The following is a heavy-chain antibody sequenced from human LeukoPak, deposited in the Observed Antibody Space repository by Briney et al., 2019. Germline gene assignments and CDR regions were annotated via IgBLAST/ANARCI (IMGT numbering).Heavy chain of an antibody. D-gene: IGHD1/OR15-1a*01. Sequence: LETLSLTCAVYGGSFSGYYWSWIRQPPGKGLEWIGEINHSGSTNYIPSLKSRVTISVDTSKNQFSLKLSSVTAAETAVYFCARGVNNWNIDVFDIWGQGTMVTVSS. J-gene: IGHJ3*02. CDR3: ARGVNNWNIDVFDI. CDR1: GGSFSGYY. V-gene: IGHV4-34*01. CDR2: INHSGST.